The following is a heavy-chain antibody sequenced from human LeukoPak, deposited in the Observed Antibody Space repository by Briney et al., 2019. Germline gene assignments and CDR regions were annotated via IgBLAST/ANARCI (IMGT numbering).Heavy chain of an antibody. Sequence: GRSLRLSCAASGFTFSSYGMHWVRQAPGKGLEWVAVIWYDGSNKYYPDSVQGRFTISRDNSKNTLYLQVNSLRAEDTAVYYCARDRSMSGWYINLWGRGALVTVSS. J-gene: IGHJ2*01. CDR3: ARDRSMSGWYINL. D-gene: IGHD2/OR15-2a*01. CDR1: GFTFSSYG. V-gene: IGHV3-33*01. CDR2: IWYDGSNK.